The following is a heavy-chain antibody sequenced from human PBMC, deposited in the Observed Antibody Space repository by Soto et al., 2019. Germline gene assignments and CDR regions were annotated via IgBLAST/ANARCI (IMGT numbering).Heavy chain of an antibody. Sequence: PGGSLRLSCAASGFTVSSNYMSWVRQAPGKGLEWVSVIYSGGSTYYADSVKGRFTISRDNSKNTLYLQMNSLRAEDTAVYYCASMETVTTLDYWGQGTLVTVSS. J-gene: IGHJ4*02. CDR3: ASMETVTTLDY. D-gene: IGHD4-17*01. CDR1: GFTVSSNY. V-gene: IGHV3-53*01. CDR2: IYSGGST.